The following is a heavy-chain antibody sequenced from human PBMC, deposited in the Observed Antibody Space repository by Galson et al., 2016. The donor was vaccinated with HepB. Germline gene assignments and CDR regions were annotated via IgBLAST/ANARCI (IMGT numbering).Heavy chain of an antibody. D-gene: IGHD7-27*01. Sequence: SVKVSCKASGFTFTGHYRHWVRQAAGQGLEWMGWINGDSGVTHYAEKFQGRVTLTRDTSISTVYMELNNLRSDDTATYYCTRDHKWGPDYWGQGTLVAVSP. J-gene: IGHJ4*02. CDR1: GFTFTGHY. CDR3: TRDHKWGPDY. V-gene: IGHV1-2*02. CDR2: INGDSGVT.